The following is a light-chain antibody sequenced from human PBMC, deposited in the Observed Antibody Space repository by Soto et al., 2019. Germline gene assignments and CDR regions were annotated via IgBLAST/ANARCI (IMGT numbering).Light chain of an antibody. CDR3: MQGTYWPRT. CDR2: KVS. Sequence: DVVMTQSPLSLPVTLGQPASISCRSSQSLVYSDGNTYLDWFQQRPDQSPRRLIYKVSTRDSGVPDRFSGSGSGTDFTLKISRVEAEDVGIYYCMQGTYWPRTFGQGTKVEIK. V-gene: IGKV2-30*01. J-gene: IGKJ1*01. CDR1: QSLVYSDGNTY.